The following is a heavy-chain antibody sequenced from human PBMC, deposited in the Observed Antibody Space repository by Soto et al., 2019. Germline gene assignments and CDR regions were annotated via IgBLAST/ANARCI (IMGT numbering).Heavy chain of an antibody. J-gene: IGHJ4*02. V-gene: IGHV1-46*01. CDR2: INPSGGST. CDR1: GYTFTSYY. Sequence: ASVKVSCKASGYTFTSYYMHWVRQAPGQGLEWMGIINPSGGSTSYAQKFQGRVTMTRDTSTSTVYMKLSSLRSEDTVVYYCATSLDDIVVAYDYWGQGTLVTVSS. D-gene: IGHD2-2*01. CDR3: ATSLDDIVVAYDY.